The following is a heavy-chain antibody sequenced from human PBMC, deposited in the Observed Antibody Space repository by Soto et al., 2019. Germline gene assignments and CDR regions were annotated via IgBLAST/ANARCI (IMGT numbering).Heavy chain of an antibody. CDR2: IWYDGSNK. CDR1: GFTFSSYG. V-gene: IGHV3-33*01. Sequence: QVQLVESGGGVVQPGRSLRLSCAASGFTFSSYGMHWVRQAPGKGLEWVAVIWYDGSNKYYADSVKGSFTISRDNSKNKLDLQMNSLRAEDTAVYYCARDGKYCSSTSCYVGDYYYYYGMDVWGQGTTVTVSS. D-gene: IGHD2-2*01. J-gene: IGHJ6*02. CDR3: ARDGKYCSSTSCYVGDYYYYYGMDV.